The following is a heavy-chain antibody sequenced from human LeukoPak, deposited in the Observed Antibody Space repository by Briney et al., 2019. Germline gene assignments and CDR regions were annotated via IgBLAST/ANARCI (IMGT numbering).Heavy chain of an antibody. D-gene: IGHD3-10*01. V-gene: IGHV1-18*01. Sequence: PGASGKVSCKASGYTFTSYGISWVRQAPGQGLEWMGWISAYNGNTNYAQKLQGRVTMTTDTSTSTAYMELRSLRSDDTAVYYCARARSYYGSGSYRLSGPTDYWGQGTLVTVSS. CDR3: ARARSYYGSGSYRLSGPTDY. CDR2: ISAYNGNT. J-gene: IGHJ4*02. CDR1: GYTFTSYG.